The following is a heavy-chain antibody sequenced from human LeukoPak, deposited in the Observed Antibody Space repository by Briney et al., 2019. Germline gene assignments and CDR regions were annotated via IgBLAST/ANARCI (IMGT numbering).Heavy chain of an antibody. Sequence: SETLSLTCTVSGGSISSGDYYWGWIRQPPGKGLEWIGYIYYSGSTYYNPSLKSRVTISVDTSKNQFSLKLSSVTAADTAVYYCAREGGTGTIDYWGQGTLVTVSS. CDR1: GGSISSGDYY. CDR3: AREGGTGTIDY. J-gene: IGHJ4*02. CDR2: IYYSGST. D-gene: IGHD1-7*01. V-gene: IGHV4-30-4*01.